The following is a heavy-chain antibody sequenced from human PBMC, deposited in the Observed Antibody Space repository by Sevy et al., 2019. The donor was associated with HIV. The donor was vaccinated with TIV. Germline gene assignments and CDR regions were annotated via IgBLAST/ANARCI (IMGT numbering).Heavy chain of an antibody. Sequence: SETLSLTCAVYGGSFSGYYWSWIRQPPGKGLEWIGEINHSGSTKYNPSLKSRVTISVDTSKNQFSLKLSSVTAADTAVYYCARGSKSGELSLHWDYWRQGTLVTVSS. V-gene: IGHV4-34*01. CDR1: GGSFSGYY. J-gene: IGHJ4*02. CDR3: ARGSKSGELSLHWDY. D-gene: IGHD3-10*01. CDR2: INHSGST.